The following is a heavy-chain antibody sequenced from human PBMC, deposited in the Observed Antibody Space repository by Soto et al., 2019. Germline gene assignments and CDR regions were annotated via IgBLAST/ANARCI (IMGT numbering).Heavy chain of an antibody. J-gene: IGHJ4*02. V-gene: IGHV4-30-2*01. CDR3: AREARAGMGEGYYFDY. CDR1: GGSISSGGYS. Sequence: QLQLQESGSGLVKPSQTLSLTCAVSGGSISSGGYSWSWIRQPPGKGLEWIGYIYHSGSTYYNPSLQSRVTISVDRSKNQFSLKLSSVTAADTAVYYCAREARAGMGEGYYFDYWGQGTLVTVSS. CDR2: IYHSGST. D-gene: IGHD6-13*01.